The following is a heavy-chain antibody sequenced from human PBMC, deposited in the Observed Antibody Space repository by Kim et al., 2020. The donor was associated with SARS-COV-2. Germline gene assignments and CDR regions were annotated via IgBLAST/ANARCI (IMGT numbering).Heavy chain of an antibody. CDR3: ARYGDYRYYFDY. D-gene: IGHD4-17*01. Sequence: YYNPSLKSRVTISVDTSKNQFSLKLSSVTAADTAVYYCARYGDYRYYFDYWGQGTLVTVSS. V-gene: IGHV4-31*02. J-gene: IGHJ4*02.